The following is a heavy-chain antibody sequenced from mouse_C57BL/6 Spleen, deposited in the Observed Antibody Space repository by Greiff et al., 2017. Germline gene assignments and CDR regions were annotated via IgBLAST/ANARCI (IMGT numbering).Heavy chain of an antibody. D-gene: IGHD2-5*01. V-gene: IGHV1-64*01. Sequence: QVHVKQPGAELVKPGASVKLSCKASGYTFTSYWMHWVKQRPGQGLEWIGMIHPNSGSTNYNEKFKSKATLTVDKSSSTAYMQRSSLTSEDSAVYYCARIDYSNYYAMDYWGQGTSGTVSS. CDR2: IHPNSGST. CDR1: GYTFTSYW. CDR3: ARIDYSNYYAMDY. J-gene: IGHJ4*01.